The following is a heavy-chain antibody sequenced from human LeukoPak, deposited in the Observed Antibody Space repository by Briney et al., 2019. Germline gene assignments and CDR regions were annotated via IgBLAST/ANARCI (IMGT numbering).Heavy chain of an antibody. Sequence: GESLRLSCAASGFTFSSYAMSWVSQAPGNGLEWVSAILGSGGSTIYADSVKGRFTIARDNSKNTLYLQMNSLRAEDTAVYYCAKDPGMYYYDSSGYSCWGQGTLVTVSS. CDR2: ILGSGGST. J-gene: IGHJ4*02. CDR1: GFTFSSYA. CDR3: AKDPGMYYYDSSGYSC. V-gene: IGHV3-23*01. D-gene: IGHD3-22*01.